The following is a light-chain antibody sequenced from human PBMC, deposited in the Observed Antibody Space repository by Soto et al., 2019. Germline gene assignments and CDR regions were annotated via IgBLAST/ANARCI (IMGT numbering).Light chain of an antibody. CDR2: EVT. CDR1: SSDIGASNS. V-gene: IGLV2-8*01. Sequence: QSVLTQPPSASGSPGRSVTISCAGSSSDIGASNSVSWYQQHPGKAPKLLISEVTKRPSGVPDRFSGSKSGNTASLTVSGLQADDEADYYCGSKAGSNKHVVFGGGTQLTVL. CDR3: GSKAGSNKHVV. J-gene: IGLJ2*01.